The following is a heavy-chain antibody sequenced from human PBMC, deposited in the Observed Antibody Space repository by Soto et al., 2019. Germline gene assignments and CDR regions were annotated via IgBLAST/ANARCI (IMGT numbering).Heavy chain of an antibody. Sequence: EVQLSESGGGLVQPGGSLRLSCAASGFSFGGYAMHWVRQAPGKGLEGVAGLSGSGASTYYADSVRGRFTVSRDNSDSMLYLQMNSLRDEDTAVYYCTKSSWGYALRPWFDTWGQGTLATVSS. CDR3: TKSSWGYALRPWFDT. J-gene: IGHJ5*02. D-gene: IGHD1-26*01. CDR2: LSGSGAST. CDR1: GFSFGGYA. V-gene: IGHV3-23*01.